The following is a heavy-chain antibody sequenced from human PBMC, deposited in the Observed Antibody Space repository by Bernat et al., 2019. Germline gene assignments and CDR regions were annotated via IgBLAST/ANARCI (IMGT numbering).Heavy chain of an antibody. Sequence: QVQLVESGGGVVQPGRSLRLSCAASGFIFSKYGMHWVRQAPGKGLEWVAVISYDGSNEYYADSVKGRFTISRDNSKNTLYLQMNSLRPEDTAMYFCAKVESHYYDSSGYYSDYWGQGTLVTVSS. D-gene: IGHD3-22*01. CDR2: ISYDGSNE. J-gene: IGHJ4*02. V-gene: IGHV3-30*18. CDR3: AKVESHYYDSSGYYSDY. CDR1: GFIFSKYG.